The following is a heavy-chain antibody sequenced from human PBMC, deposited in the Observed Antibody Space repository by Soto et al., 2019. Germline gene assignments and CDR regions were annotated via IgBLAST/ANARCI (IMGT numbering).Heavy chain of an antibody. CDR3: AKDGVGYYSRVDV. J-gene: IGHJ6*02. D-gene: IGHD4-4*01. CDR1: GFTFSSYG. CDR2: ISYDGSNK. V-gene: IGHV3-30*18. Sequence: QVQLVESGGGVVQPGRSLRLSCAASGFTFSSYGMHWVRQAPGKGLEWVAVISYDGSNKYYADTVKGRFTISRDNSKNTRYLQMNSLSAEDTAVYYCAKDGVGYYSRVDVWGQGTTVTVSS.